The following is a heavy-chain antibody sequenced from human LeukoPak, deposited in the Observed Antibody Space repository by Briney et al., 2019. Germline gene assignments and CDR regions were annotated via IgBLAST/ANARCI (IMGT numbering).Heavy chain of an antibody. D-gene: IGHD3-10*01. CDR3: ARVFGYYYGSGSYSIDY. J-gene: IGHJ4*02. Sequence: SETLSLTCAVYGGPFSGYYWSWIRQPPGKGLEWIGEINHSGSTNYNPSLKSRVTISVDTSKNQFSLKLSSVTAADTAVYYCARVFGYYYGSGSYSIDYWGQGTLVTVSS. CDR1: GGPFSGYY. V-gene: IGHV4-34*01. CDR2: INHSGST.